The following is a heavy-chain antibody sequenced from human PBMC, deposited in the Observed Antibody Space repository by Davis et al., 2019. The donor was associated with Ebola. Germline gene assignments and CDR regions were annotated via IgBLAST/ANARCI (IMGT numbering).Heavy chain of an antibody. D-gene: IGHD6-13*01. J-gene: IGHJ6*02. CDR1: GYSFTSYW. V-gene: IGHV5-51*01. CDR3: ARGKSPLIAAAGTGPYYYYGMDV. Sequence: PGGSLRLSCKGSGYSFTSYWIGWVRQMPGKGLEWMGIIYPGDSDTRYSPSFQGHVTISADKSINTAYLQWSSLKASDTGIYYCARGKSPLIAAAGTGPYYYYGMDVWGQGTTVTVSS. CDR2: IYPGDSDT.